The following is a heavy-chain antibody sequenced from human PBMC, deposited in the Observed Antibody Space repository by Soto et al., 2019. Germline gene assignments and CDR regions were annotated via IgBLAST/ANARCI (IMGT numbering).Heavy chain of an antibody. CDR3: ARDSGNSSKWYNWFDP. CDR2: IIPMFGTG. D-gene: IGHD6-13*01. Sequence: ASVKVSCKASGGTFSSYAISWVRQAPGQGLEWMGGIIPMFGTGNYAQKFQGRVTITADESTSTAYMELSSLRSEDTAVYYCARDSGNSSKWYNWFDPWGQGTLVTVPS. J-gene: IGHJ5*02. CDR1: GGTFSSYA. V-gene: IGHV1-69*13.